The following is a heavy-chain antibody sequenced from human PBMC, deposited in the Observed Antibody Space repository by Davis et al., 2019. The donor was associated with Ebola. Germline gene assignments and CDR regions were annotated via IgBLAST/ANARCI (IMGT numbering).Heavy chain of an antibody. Sequence: GESLKISCAASGFIFSSYVMSWVRQAPGKGLEWVSAISGSGGSTYYADSVKGRFTISRDNSKNTLYLQMNSLRAEDTALYYCTKEKTMATQYWYFDLWGRGTLVSVSS. V-gene: IGHV3-23*01. CDR2: ISGSGGST. CDR3: TKEKTMATQYWYFDL. J-gene: IGHJ2*01. D-gene: IGHD4/OR15-4a*01. CDR1: GFIFSSYV.